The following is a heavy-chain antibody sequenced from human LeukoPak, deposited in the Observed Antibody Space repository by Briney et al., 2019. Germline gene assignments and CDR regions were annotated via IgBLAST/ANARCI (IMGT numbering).Heavy chain of an antibody. V-gene: IGHV1-46*01. D-gene: IGHD3-22*01. J-gene: IGHJ4*02. CDR3: AGPHPGTYYDSSGYYDY. Sequence: GASVKVSCKASGYTFTSYYMHWVRQAPGQGLEWMGIINPSGGSTSYAQKFQGRVTMTRDTSTSTVYMELSSLRSEDTAVYYCAGPHPGTYYDSSGYYDYWGQGTLVTVSS. CDR1: GYTFTSYY. CDR2: INPSGGST.